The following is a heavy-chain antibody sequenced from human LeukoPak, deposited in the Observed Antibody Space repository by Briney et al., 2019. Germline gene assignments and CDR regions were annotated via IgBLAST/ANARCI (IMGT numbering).Heavy chain of an antibody. CDR3: ARVSRAGMGYMVRGVIVFDY. D-gene: IGHD3-10*01. V-gene: IGHV1-2*02. Sequence: ASVKVSCKASGYTFTGYYMHWVRQAPGQGLEWMGWINPNSGGTNYAQKFQGRVTMTRDTSISTAYMELSRLRSDDTAVYYCARVSRAGMGYMVRGVIVFDYWGQGTLVTVSS. J-gene: IGHJ4*02. CDR1: GYTFTGYY. CDR2: INPNSGGT.